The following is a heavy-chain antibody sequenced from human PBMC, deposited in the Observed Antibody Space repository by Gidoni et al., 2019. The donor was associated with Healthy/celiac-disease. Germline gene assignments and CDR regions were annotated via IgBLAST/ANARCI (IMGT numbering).Heavy chain of an antibody. CDR1: GYTFTRYA. CDR3: ARVLGDFWSGYLGARWFDP. CDR2: INTNTGNP. D-gene: IGHD3-3*01. V-gene: IGHV7-4-1*02. Sequence: QVQLVQSGSELKKPGASVKVSCKASGYTFTRYARNCVRQAPGQGLEWRGWINTNTGNPTYAQGFTGRFVFSLDTSVSTAYLQISSLKAEDTAVYYCARVLGDFWSGYLGARWFDPWGQGTLVTVSS. J-gene: IGHJ5*02.